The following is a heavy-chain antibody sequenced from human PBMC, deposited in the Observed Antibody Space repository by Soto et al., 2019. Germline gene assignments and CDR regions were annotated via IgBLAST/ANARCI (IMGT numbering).Heavy chain of an antibody. CDR1: GYTFTGYY. Sequence: ASVKVSCKASGYTFTGYYMHWVRQAPGQGLEWMGWINPNSGGTNYAQKFQGWVTMTRDTSISTAYMELSRLRSDDTAVYYCASSIAGYYGMDVWGQGTTVTVSS. CDR2: INPNSGGT. CDR3: ASSIAGYYGMDV. J-gene: IGHJ6*02. V-gene: IGHV1-2*04. D-gene: IGHD6-6*01.